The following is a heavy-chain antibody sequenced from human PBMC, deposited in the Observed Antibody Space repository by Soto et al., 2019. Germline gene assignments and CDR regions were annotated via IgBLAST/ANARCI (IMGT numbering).Heavy chain of an antibody. V-gene: IGHV3-23*01. Sequence: EVQLSESGGGLVQPGGSLRLSCIASGFIFRNYVMTWVRQAPGKGLEWVSSIIGSGGTTYYTDSVKGRFTISRDNSKNTLFLQINSLRAEDTAVYYCAKRPLELHMYDYWGQGTLVTVSS. J-gene: IGHJ4*02. CDR1: GFIFRNYV. CDR3: AKRPLELHMYDY. CDR2: IIGSGGTT. D-gene: IGHD1-7*01.